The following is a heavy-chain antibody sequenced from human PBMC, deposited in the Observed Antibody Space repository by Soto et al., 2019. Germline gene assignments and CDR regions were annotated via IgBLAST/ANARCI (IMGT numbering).Heavy chain of an antibody. Sequence: PGGSLRLSCAASGFTFSSYAMSWVRQAPGKGLEWVSAISGSGGSTYYADSVKGRFTISRDNSKNTLYLQMNSLRAEDTAVYYCAKDSEYSLAATTFDYWGQGTLVTVSS. D-gene: IGHD6-6*01. CDR3: AKDSEYSLAATTFDY. J-gene: IGHJ4*02. CDR1: GFTFSSYA. V-gene: IGHV3-23*01. CDR2: ISGSGGST.